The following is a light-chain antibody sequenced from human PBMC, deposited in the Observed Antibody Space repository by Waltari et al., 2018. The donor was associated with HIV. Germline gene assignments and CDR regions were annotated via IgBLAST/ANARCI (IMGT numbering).Light chain of an antibody. CDR2: QDA. CDR1: KLGDKY. J-gene: IGLJ2*01. CDR3: QEWDRNKVV. V-gene: IGLV3-1*01. Sequence: FTYPPSPSLSSLQTASISCSGDKLGDKYASWYQQRPGQSPIVVIHQDAKRPSGIPQRFCGDNSGNTATLTVSGAQAMDEADYYCQEWDRNKVVFGGGT.